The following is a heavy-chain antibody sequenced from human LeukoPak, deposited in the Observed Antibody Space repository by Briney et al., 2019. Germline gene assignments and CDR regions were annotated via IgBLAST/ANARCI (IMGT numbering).Heavy chain of an antibody. CDR3: ARGPGLGYCSGGSCYWFDP. CDR2: INPSGGST. D-gene: IGHD2-15*01. J-gene: IGHJ5*02. CDR1: GYTFTSYY. Sequence: GASVKVSCKASGYTFTSYYMRWVRQAPGQGLEWMGIINPSGGSTSYPQKFQGRVTMTRDTSTSTVYMEMSSLRSEDTAVYYCARGPGLGYCSGGSCYWFDPWGQGTLVTVSS. V-gene: IGHV1-46*01.